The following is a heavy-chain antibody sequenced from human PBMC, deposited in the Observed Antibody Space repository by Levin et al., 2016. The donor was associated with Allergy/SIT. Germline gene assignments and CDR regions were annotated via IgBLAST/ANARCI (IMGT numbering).Heavy chain of an antibody. J-gene: IGHJ4*02. Sequence: SETLSLTCAVPDGDITSGNWWSWVRQSPGKGLEWIGELYHGGSSMYNPSLRSRVTISLDRSKNQLSLRLDSVTAADTAVYFCAIRFNYDDSRIYYVPDSWGRGTLV. CDR3: AIRFNYDDSRIYYVPDS. CDR2: LYHGGSS. D-gene: IGHD3-16*01. V-gene: IGHV4-4*02. CDR1: DGDITSGNW.